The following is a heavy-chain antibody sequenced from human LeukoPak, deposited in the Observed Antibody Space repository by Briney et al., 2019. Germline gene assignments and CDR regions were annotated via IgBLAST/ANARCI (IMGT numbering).Heavy chain of an antibody. D-gene: IGHD2-15*01. CDR3: TRGGRDGFDI. CDR1: GFTFSTYD. Sequence: GGSLRLSCAASGFTFSTYDMHWVRQATGKGLEWVSAIGTAGDTYYSDSVKGRFTISRENARSSLYLQMDSLRVGDTALYYCTRGGRDGFDIWGQGTMVSVSS. CDR2: IGTAGDT. V-gene: IGHV3-13*01. J-gene: IGHJ3*02.